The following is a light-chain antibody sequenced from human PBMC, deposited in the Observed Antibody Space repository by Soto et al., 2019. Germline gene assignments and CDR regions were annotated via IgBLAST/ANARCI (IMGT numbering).Light chain of an antibody. J-gene: IGLJ1*01. V-gene: IGLV2-8*01. CDR3: NAQADNGKHV. Sequence: QSALTQPPSASGSPGQSVTISCTGTSNDVGHSSFISWYQQHAGKGPKLIIYGVSKRPSGVPDRFSGSKSGNTASLSVSGLQDEDEADYFCNAQADNGKHVFGTGTKVTVL. CDR1: SNDVGHSSF. CDR2: GVS.